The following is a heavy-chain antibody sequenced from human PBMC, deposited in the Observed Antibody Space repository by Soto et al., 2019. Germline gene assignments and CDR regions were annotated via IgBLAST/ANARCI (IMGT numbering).Heavy chain of an antibody. V-gene: IGHV1-18*01. J-gene: IGHJ6*04. CDR2: ISAYNGNT. CDR3: ARPIPSPDLLDF. Sequence: GASVKVSCKASGYTFTSYGISWVRQAPGQGLEWMGWISAYNGNTDYVQKLQGRVTMTTDTSTSTAYMELRRLRSDDTAVYYCARPIPSPDLLDFWGKGKMVPVPS. CDR1: GYTFTSYG. D-gene: IGHD2-2*02.